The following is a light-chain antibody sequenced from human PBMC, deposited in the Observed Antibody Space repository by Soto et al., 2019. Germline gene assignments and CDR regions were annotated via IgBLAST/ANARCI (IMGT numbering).Light chain of an antibody. CDR2: DAS. Sequence: DFQMTQSPSSLSASVGDRVTITCRASQSIRNYLNWYQQKLGKAPNLLIYDASTLQGGVPSRFSGSGSATEFTLTVTSLQTEDFATYFCQQYDNYSTFGHGTKVDIK. CDR1: QSIRNY. V-gene: IGKV1-5*01. J-gene: IGKJ1*01. CDR3: QQYDNYST.